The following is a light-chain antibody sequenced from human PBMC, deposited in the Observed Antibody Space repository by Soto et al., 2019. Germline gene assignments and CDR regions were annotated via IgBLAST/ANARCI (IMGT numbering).Light chain of an antibody. CDR3: HHYET. CDR2: GAS. CDR1: QSVSRSY. Sequence: EIVLPPSPGTLSLSPVDRATISCRASQSVSRSYLGWYHKKPGKAPRLLMYGASISADGVPDRFSGSGSGTEFTLTISRLEPEDFTVYYCHHYETCCQGTKVDIK. J-gene: IGKJ1*01. V-gene: IGKV3-20*01.